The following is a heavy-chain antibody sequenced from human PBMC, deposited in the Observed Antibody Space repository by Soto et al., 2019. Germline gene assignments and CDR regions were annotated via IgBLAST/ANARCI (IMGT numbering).Heavy chain of an antibody. J-gene: IGHJ4*02. CDR3: ARARDFWSGYFDY. CDR2: IHHSGST. D-gene: IGHD3-3*01. V-gene: IGHV4-34*01. Sequence: SETLSLTCAVYGGSFSGYFWSWIRQPPGKGLEWIGEIHHSGSTNCNPSLKSRVTISVYTSKNQFSLKLSSVTAADTAVYYCARARDFWSGYFDYWGQGALVT. CDR1: GGSFSGYF.